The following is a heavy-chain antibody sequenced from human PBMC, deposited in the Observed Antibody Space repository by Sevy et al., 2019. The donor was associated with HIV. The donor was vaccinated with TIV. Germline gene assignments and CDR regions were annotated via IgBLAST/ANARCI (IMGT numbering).Heavy chain of an antibody. CDR1: GDSVSSTSVA. J-gene: IGHJ4*02. CDR2: TYYRSKWYS. V-gene: IGHV6-1*01. D-gene: IGHD6-13*01. Sequence: QSQTLSLTCGISGDSVSSTSVAWNWIRQSPSRGLEWLGRTYYRSKWYSDYAVTVKSRIAINPDTSKNQFSLHLNSVTPEDTAVYYCVRYSSTWYFEYWGQGTRVTISS. CDR3: VRYSSTWYFEY.